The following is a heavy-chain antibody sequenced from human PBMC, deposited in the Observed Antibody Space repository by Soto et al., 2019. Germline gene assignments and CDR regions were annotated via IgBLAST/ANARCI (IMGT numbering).Heavy chain of an antibody. CDR1: GFTFSSYG. CDR3: ARGSKLGYFGMDV. D-gene: IGHD2-2*01. Sequence: QVQLVESGGGVVQPGRSLRLSCAASGFTFSSYGMHWVRQAPGKGLEWVAVIWYDGGNKYFADSVKGRFTISRDNSKNTWDLQMNTLGAEDTAVYYCARGSKLGYFGMDVWGQGTTVTVSS. CDR2: IWYDGGNK. V-gene: IGHV3-33*01. J-gene: IGHJ6*02.